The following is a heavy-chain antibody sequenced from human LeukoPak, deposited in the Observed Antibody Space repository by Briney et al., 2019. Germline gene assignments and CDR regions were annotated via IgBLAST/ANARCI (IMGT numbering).Heavy chain of an antibody. Sequence: PGGSLRLSCAASGFTFSSCAMHWVRQAPGKGLEWVALISYNGRSKFYVDSVKGRFTISRDNSENTLYLQMNSLRVEDTAVYFCAKDDDGYSYGHFDYWGQGTLVTVSS. D-gene: IGHD5-18*01. V-gene: IGHV3-30*04. J-gene: IGHJ4*02. CDR2: ISYNGRSK. CDR1: GFTFSSCA. CDR3: AKDDDGYSYGHFDY.